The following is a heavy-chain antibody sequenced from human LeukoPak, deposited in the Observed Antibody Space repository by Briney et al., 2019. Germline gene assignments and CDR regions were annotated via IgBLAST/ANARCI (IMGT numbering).Heavy chain of an antibody. V-gene: IGHV3-21*06. Sequence: PGGSLRLSGAGSGFTFTSYNMNWVRQAPGKGLEWVSSITSSSSYVYYADSVKGRFTISRDNAKNSLYLQMDSLRVEDTAVYYCARDPYSGNYGAYYYYYMDVWGKGTTVTISS. CDR3: ARDPYSGNYGAYYYYYMDV. CDR2: ITSSSSYV. CDR1: GFTFTSYN. D-gene: IGHD1-26*01. J-gene: IGHJ6*03.